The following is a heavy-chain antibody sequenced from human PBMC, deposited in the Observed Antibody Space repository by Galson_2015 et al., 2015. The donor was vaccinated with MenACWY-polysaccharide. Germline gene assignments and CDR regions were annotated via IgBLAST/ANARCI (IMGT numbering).Heavy chain of an antibody. CDR1: GGSLTAYY. Sequence: ETLSLTCSVSGGSLTAYYWAWVRQPPGKGLEWIGCIYYSGGTKYSPSLNSRVTISVDTSNNKFSLKLSSVTAAVPAVYYCARSPGGYSSGGQIDSWGQGSLVTVSS. CDR2: IYYSGGT. V-gene: IGHV4-59*01. J-gene: IGHJ4*02. CDR3: ARSPGGYSSGGQIDS. D-gene: IGHD5-18*01.